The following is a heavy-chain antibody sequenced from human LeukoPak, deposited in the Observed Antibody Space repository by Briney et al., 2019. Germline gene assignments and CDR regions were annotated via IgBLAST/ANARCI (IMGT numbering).Heavy chain of an antibody. CDR2: IYYSGST. V-gene: IGHV4-31*03. D-gene: IGHD5-18*01. Sequence: PSETLSLTCTVSGGSISSGGYYWSWIRQHPGKGLEWIGYIYYSGSTYYNPSLKSRVTISVDTSKNQFSLKLASVTAADTAIYYCARHPPKYTPLVLRGDAFDIWGQGTVVTVSS. CDR3: ARHPPKYTPLVLRGDAFDI. CDR1: GGSISSGGYY. J-gene: IGHJ3*02.